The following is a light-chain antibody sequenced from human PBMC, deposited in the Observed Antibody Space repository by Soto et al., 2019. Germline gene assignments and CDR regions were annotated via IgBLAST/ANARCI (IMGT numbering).Light chain of an antibody. J-gene: IGLJ1*01. Sequence: QSVLTQPASVSGSPGRSITISCTGTSSDVGSYNLVSWYQQHPGKAPKLIIYEDSKRPSGVSNRFSGSKSGNTASLTISGLQAEDEADYYCCSYAGSGTYVFGTGTKVTVL. CDR1: SSDVGSYNL. CDR3: CSYAGSGTYV. CDR2: EDS. V-gene: IGLV2-23*01.